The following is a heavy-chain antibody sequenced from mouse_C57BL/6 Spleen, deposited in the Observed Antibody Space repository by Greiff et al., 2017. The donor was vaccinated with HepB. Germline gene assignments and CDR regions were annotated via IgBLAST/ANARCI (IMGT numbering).Heavy chain of an antibody. CDR2: INPNNGGT. J-gene: IGHJ2*01. V-gene: IGHV1-18*01. D-gene: IGHD2-4*01. Sequence: EVQLQQSGPELVKPGASVKIPCTASGYTFTDYNMGWVKQRLGKSLEWIGDINPNNGGTIYNQKFKGKATLTVDKSSSTAYMELRSLTSEDTAVYYCARRGDYDPDYFDDWGQGTTLTVSS. CDR3: ARRGDYDPDYFDD. CDR1: GYTFTDYN.